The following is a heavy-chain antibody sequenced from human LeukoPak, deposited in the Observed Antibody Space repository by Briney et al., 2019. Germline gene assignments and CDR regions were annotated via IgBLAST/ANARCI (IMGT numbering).Heavy chain of an antibody. J-gene: IGHJ3*02. CDR1: GFTFTSYV. D-gene: IGHD6-19*01. CDR3: AKDSSGWYGDAFDI. CDR2: INGSGGRT. V-gene: IGHV3-23*01. Sequence: PGGSLRLSCVASGFTFTSYVMHWVREAPGKGREWVSAINGSGGRTYYADSVRGRFTISRDNSKNSLHLQMNSLRAEATAVYYCAKDSSGWYGDAFDIWGQGTMVTVSS.